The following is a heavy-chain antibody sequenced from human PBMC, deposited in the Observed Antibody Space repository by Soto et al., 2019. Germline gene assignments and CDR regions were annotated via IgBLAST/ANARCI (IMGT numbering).Heavy chain of an antibody. J-gene: IGHJ5*01. CDR3: ALAPMVRGIIGWFDS. Sequence: SETLSLTCTVSGGSISSSSYYWGWIRQPPGKGLEWIGSISIFYSGNTYYNPSLKSRITISVDTSKNQFSLNLSSVTAADTALYYCALAPMVRGIIGWFDSWGQGTLVTGSS. V-gene: IGHV4-39*01. D-gene: IGHD3-10*01. CDR1: GGSISSSSYY. CDR2: ISIFYSGNT.